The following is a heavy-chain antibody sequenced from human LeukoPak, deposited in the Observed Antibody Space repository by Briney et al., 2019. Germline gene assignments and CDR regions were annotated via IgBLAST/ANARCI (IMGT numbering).Heavy chain of an antibody. Sequence: PGGSLRLSCAASGFTFSSYEMNWVRQAPGKGLEWVSYISSSGSTIYYADSVKGRFTISRDNAKNSLYPQMNSLRAEDTAVYYCASGFTFYYYGMDVWGQGTTVTVSS. CDR1: GFTFSSYE. CDR3: ASGFTFYYYGMDV. V-gene: IGHV3-48*03. J-gene: IGHJ6*02. D-gene: IGHD2-2*03. CDR2: ISSSGSTI.